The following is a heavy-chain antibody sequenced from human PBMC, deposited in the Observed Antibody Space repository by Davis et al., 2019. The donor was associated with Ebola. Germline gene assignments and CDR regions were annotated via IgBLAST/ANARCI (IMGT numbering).Heavy chain of an antibody. CDR3: ARAQFPTTSDH. CDR1: GFPFSSYF. V-gene: IGHV3-72*01. D-gene: IGHD1-1*01. J-gene: IGHJ4*02. CDR2: SRNKENRYNT. Sequence: GGSLRLSCAVSGFPFSSYFMDWVRLTPGKGLEWVGLSRNKENRYNTEYAASVRGRFTISRDDSKESLYLQMYSLRTEDTAVYYCARAQFPTTSDHWGQGTLVTVSS.